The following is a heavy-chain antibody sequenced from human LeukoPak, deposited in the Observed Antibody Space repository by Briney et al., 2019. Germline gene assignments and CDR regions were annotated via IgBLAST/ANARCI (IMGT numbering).Heavy chain of an antibody. D-gene: IGHD3-16*02. Sequence: PGGSLRLSCAASGFTFNDHYMDWVRQAPGKGLEWVGRIRNKANNFPTEYAPSVKGRFTISRDESKNSLYLHMNSLKTEDTAVYFCVRLVHYRNYYVFYYMDVWGKGTTVTVSS. J-gene: IGHJ6*03. CDR2: IRNKANNFPT. CDR3: VRLVHYRNYYVFYYMDV. CDR1: GFTFNDHY. V-gene: IGHV3-72*01.